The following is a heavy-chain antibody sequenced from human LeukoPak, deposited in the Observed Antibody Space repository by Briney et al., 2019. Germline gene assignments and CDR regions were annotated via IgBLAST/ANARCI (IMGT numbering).Heavy chain of an antibody. J-gene: IGHJ5*02. Sequence: GGSLRLSCAASGFTFSNYAMSWVRQAPGKGLEGVSSIAGSGATTFHAGSVKGRFTISRDISKNTLYLQMSSLRTEDTAIYYCAKGGIKRFGPVPDWFDPWGLGTLVTVSS. CDR3: AKGGIKRFGPVPDWFDP. CDR2: IAGSGATT. V-gene: IGHV3-23*01. CDR1: GFTFSNYA. D-gene: IGHD3/OR15-3a*01.